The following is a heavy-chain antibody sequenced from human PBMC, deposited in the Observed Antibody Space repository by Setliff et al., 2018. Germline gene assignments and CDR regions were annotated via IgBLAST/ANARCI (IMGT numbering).Heavy chain of an antibody. V-gene: IGHV4-34*01. CDR1: GGSFSGYY. CDR3: ARGRAGTLVTALLTPRTVFLRCWFDP. Sequence: ASETLSLTCAVYGGSFSGYYWSWIRQPPGKGLEWIGEINHSGSTNYNPSLKSRVTISVDTSKNQFSLKLSSVTAADTAVYYCARGRAGTLVTALLTPRTVFLRCWFDPWGQGTLVTVSS. D-gene: IGHD2-21*02. CDR2: INHSGST. J-gene: IGHJ5*02.